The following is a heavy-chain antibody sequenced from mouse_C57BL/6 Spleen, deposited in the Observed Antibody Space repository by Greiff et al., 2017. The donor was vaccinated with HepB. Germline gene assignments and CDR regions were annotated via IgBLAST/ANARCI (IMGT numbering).Heavy chain of an antibody. CDR3: ATSYDGYPYYFDY. Sequence: EVHLVESGGDLVKPGGSLKLSCAASGFTFSSYGMSWVRQTPDKRLEWVATISSGGSYTYYPDSVKGRFTISRDNAKNTLYLQISSLKSEDTAMYYCATSYDGYPYYFDYWGQGTTLTVSS. CDR2: ISSGGSYT. CDR1: GFTFSSYG. J-gene: IGHJ2*01. D-gene: IGHD2-3*01. V-gene: IGHV5-6*01.